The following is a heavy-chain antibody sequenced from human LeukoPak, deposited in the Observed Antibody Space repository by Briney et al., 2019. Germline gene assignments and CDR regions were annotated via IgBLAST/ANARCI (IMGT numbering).Heavy chain of an antibody. CDR2: IIPIFGTA. D-gene: IGHD3-3*01. V-gene: IGHV1-69*06. CDR3: ARDDYTLRAFDI. CDR1: GYTFTSYD. Sequence: SVKVSCKASGYTFTSYDINWVRQATGQGLEWMGGIIPIFGTANYAQKFQGRVTITADKSTSTAYMELSSLRSEDTAVYYCARDDYTLRAFDIWGQGTMVTVSS. J-gene: IGHJ3*02.